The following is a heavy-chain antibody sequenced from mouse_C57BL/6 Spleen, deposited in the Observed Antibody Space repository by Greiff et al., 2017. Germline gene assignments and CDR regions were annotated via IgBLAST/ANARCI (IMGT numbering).Heavy chain of an antibody. Sequence: VQLKQSVAELVRPGASVKLSCTASGFNIKSTYMHWVKQRPEQGLEWIGRIDPANGNTKYAPKFQGKATITADTSSNTAYLQLSSLTSEDTAIYYCARSNYYGSSYAMDYWGQGTSVTVSS. CDR3: ARSNYYGSSYAMDY. J-gene: IGHJ4*01. V-gene: IGHV14-3*01. D-gene: IGHD1-1*01. CDR2: IDPANGNT. CDR1: GFNIKSTY.